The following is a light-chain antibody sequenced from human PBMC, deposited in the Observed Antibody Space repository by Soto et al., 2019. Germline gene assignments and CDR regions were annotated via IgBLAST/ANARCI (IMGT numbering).Light chain of an antibody. Sequence: QSVLTQPPSVSGAPGQRVTISCTGSSSNIRAGYDVHWYQQLPGTAPKLLIYGNSNQPSGVPDRFSGSKSGTSASLAITGLQAEDEADYYCQSYDSSLSGSVFGGGTKLTVL. J-gene: IGLJ2*01. CDR2: GNS. CDR3: QSYDSSLSGSV. V-gene: IGLV1-40*01. CDR1: SSNIRAGYD.